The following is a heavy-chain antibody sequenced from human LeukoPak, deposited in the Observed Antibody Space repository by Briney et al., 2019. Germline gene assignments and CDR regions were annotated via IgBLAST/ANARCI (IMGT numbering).Heavy chain of an antibody. J-gene: IGHJ6*02. CDR3: ARWVGDRSYGMDV. Sequence: ASVKVSCKASGGTFSSYAISWVRQAPGQGLEWMGRIIPILGIANYAQKFQGRVTITADKSTSTAYMELSSLRSEDTAVYYCARWVGDRSYGMDVWGQGTTVTVSS. V-gene: IGHV1-69*04. CDR2: IIPILGIA. CDR1: GGTFSSYA. D-gene: IGHD3-16*01.